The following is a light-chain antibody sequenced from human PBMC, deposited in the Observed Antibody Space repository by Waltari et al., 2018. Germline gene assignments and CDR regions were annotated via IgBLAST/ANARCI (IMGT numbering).Light chain of an antibody. CDR3: QQYNDWPPT. V-gene: IGKV3-15*01. J-gene: IGKJ1*01. Sequence: EIVMTQSPGILSVSPGESATLSCRASQSVRSNLAWYQQISGQAPRLLFYGASTRATGIAARCSGSGSETEFTLTISSLQSEDFVVYYCQQYNDWPPTFGQGTKVEIK. CDR1: QSVRSN. CDR2: GAS.